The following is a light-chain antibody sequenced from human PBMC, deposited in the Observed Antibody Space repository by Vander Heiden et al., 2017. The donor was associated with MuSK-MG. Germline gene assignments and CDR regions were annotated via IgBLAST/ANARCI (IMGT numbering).Light chain of an antibody. V-gene: IGKV2-28*01. CDR2: LGS. J-gene: IGKJ3*01. CDR1: QSLLHSNERNH. CDR3: KQDLQTPFT. Sequence: DIVMTQSPLSLPVTPGEPASISCRSSQSLLHSNERNHLEWYVQKPGQSPQLLIYLGSSRDSGVPDRFSGSGSGTDFTLKISRVEAEDVGVYYCKQDLQTPFTFGHGTKVEIK.